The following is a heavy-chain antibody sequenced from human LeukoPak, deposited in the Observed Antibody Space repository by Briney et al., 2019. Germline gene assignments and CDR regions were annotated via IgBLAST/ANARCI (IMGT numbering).Heavy chain of an antibody. J-gene: IGHJ3*02. Sequence: SETLSLTCSVSGDSITRGIYYWAWIRQPAGQGLEWIGCINHGGSTYFNPSLKSRVAISVDTSKNQFSLKMSSVTAADTAMYFCARELPADAFDIWGQGAMVTVSS. D-gene: IGHD1-14*01. CDR2: INHGGST. CDR1: GDSITRGIYY. V-gene: IGHV4-39*07. CDR3: ARELPADAFDI.